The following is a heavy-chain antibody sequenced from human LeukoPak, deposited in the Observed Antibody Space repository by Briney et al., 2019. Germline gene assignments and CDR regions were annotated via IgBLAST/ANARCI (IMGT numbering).Heavy chain of an antibody. D-gene: IGHD3-22*01. CDR3: ARGSGGVHPYYYDSSGYLSY. V-gene: IGHV4-4*07. J-gene: IGHJ4*02. CDR2: IYTSGST. Sequence: ASETLSLTCTVSGGSISSYYWSWIRQPAGKGLEWIGRIYTSGSTNYNPSLKSRVTMSVDTSKNQFSLKLSSVTAADTAVYYCARGSGGVHPYYYDSSGYLSYWGQGTLVTVSS. CDR1: GGSISSYY.